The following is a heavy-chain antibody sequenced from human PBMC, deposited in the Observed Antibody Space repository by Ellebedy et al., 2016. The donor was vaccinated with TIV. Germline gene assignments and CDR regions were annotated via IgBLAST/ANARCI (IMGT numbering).Heavy chain of an antibody. CDR1: GGTFSSYA. CDR2: INPILGTA. Sequence: AASVKVSCKASGGTFSSYAVSWVRQAPGQGLEWMGRINPILGTANYAQKFQGRVTMTADKSTSTAYMDLRSLTPDDTAVYYCARDHEASQYYYGSGTYIVWFDPWGPGTLVTVSS. J-gene: IGHJ5*02. V-gene: IGHV1-69*04. D-gene: IGHD3-10*01. CDR3: ARDHEASQYYYGSGTYIVWFDP.